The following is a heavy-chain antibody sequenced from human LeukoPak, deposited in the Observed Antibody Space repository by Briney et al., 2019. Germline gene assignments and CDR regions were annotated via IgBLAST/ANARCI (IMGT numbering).Heavy chain of an antibody. CDR1: GFTFDDYA. D-gene: IGHD6-13*01. V-gene: IGHV3-9*01. J-gene: IGHJ4*02. Sequence: GRSLRLSCAASGFTFDDYAMHWVRQAPGKGLEWVSGISWNSGSIGYADSVKGRFTISRDNSKNTLYLQMNSLTAEDTAVYYCAKITAAAGLDYWGQGTLVTVSS. CDR3: AKITAAAGLDY. CDR2: ISWNSGSI.